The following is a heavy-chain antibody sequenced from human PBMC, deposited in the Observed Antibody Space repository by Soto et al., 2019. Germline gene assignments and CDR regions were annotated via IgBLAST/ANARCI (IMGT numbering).Heavy chain of an antibody. Sequence: PGESLKISCKGSGYRFTSNWIGWVRQMPGKGLEWMGIIYPHDSETKYSPSFQGQVTISVDKSISTAYLQWSSLKASDSGMNYCAAGGIFGVVEADNWFDPWGPGTLVTVSS. D-gene: IGHD3-3*01. CDR1: GYRFTSNW. V-gene: IGHV5-51*01. CDR3: AAGGIFGVVEADNWFDP. CDR2: IYPHDSET. J-gene: IGHJ5*02.